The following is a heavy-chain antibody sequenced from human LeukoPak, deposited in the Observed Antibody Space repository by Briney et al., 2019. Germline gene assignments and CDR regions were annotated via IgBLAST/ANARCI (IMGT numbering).Heavy chain of an antibody. CDR3: AKDTGGPEGRYFDWALDY. V-gene: IGHV3-9*01. Sequence: PGGSLRLSCAASGFTFDDYAMHWVRQAPGKGLEWVSGISWNSGSIGYADSVKGRFTISRDNAKNSLYLQMNSLRAEDTALYYCAKDTGGPEGRYFDWALDYWGQGTLVTVSS. D-gene: IGHD3-9*01. CDR1: GFTFDDYA. CDR2: ISWNSGSI. J-gene: IGHJ4*02.